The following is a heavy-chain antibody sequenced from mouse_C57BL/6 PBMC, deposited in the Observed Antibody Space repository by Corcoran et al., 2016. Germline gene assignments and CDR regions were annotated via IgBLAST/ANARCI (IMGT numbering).Heavy chain of an antibody. J-gene: IGHJ3*01. V-gene: IGHV1-18*01. CDR2: INPNNGGT. CDR1: GYTFTDYN. CDR3: ARGGVPWFAY. Sequence: EVQLQQSGPELVKPGASVKIPCKASGYTFTDYNMDWVKQSHGKSLEWIGDINPNNGGTSYNQKFKVKATLTVDKSSSTAYMELRSLTSEDSAVYYCARGGVPWFAYWGQGTLVTVSA.